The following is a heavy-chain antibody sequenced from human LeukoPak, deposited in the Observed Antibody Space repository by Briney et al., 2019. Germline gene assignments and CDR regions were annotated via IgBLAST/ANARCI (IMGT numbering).Heavy chain of an antibody. Sequence: SVKVSCKASGGTFSSYAISWVRQAPGQGLEWMGGIIPIFGTANYAQKFQGRVTITTDESTSTAYMELSSLRSEDTAVYYCASDYGDGDYYYYYMDVWGKGTTVTVSS. CDR3: ASDYGDGDYYYYYMDV. V-gene: IGHV1-69*05. D-gene: IGHD4-17*01. J-gene: IGHJ6*03. CDR2: IIPIFGTA. CDR1: GGTFSSYA.